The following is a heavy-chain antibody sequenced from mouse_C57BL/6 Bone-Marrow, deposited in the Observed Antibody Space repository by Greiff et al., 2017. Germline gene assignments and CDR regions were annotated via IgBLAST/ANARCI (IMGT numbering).Heavy chain of an antibody. J-gene: IGHJ2*01. CDR1: GFTFSSYG. CDR2: ISSGGSYT. CDR3: ARHSDGYYGRGFDY. V-gene: IGHV5-6*01. Sequence: EVQVVESGGDLVKPGGSLKLSCAASGFTFSSYGMSWVRQTPDKRLEWVATISSGGSYTYYPDSVKGRFTISRDNAKNTLYLQMSSLKSEDTAMYYCARHSDGYYGRGFDYWGQGTTLTVSS. D-gene: IGHD2-3*01.